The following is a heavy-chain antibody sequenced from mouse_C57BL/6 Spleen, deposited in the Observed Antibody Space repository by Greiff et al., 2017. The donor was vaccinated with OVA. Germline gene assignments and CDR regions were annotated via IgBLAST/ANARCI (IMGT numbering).Heavy chain of an antibody. D-gene: IGHD1-1*01. J-gene: IGHJ2*01. Sequence: EVMLVESGGGLVQPGGSLSLSCAASGFTFTDYYMSWVRQPPGKALEWLGFIRNKANGYTTEYSASVKGRFTISRDNSQSILYLQKNAQRAEDSATNYYAGNKDSGRGTHYFDYWGQGTTLTVSS. CDR1: GFTFTDYY. CDR3: AGNKDSGRGTHYFDY. CDR2: IRNKANGYTT. V-gene: IGHV7-3*01.